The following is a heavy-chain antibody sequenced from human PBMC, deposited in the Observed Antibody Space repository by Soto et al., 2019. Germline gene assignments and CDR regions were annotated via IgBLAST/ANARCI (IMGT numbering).Heavy chain of an antibody. J-gene: IGHJ3*02. CDR1: GFSFTGSA. Sequence: EVQLVESGGGLVQPGGSLRLSCAASGFSFTGSAMHWVRQASGKGLEWIGRIGSKSSASATAYSESVKGRFTTSRDDSKKTAFLQMNSLKTEDTAVYYCTGHLDFDGYYYDSSGGFDIWGQGTMVTVSS. D-gene: IGHD3-22*01. CDR3: TGHLDFDGYYYDSSGGFDI. V-gene: IGHV3-73*02. CDR2: IGSKSSASAT.